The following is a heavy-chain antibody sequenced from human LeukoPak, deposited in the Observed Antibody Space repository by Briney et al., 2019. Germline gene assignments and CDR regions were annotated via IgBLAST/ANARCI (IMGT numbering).Heavy chain of an antibody. CDR3: ARYRGASGYHFDY. CDR2: IYHSGST. J-gene: IGHJ4*02. CDR1: AYSISSGYY. V-gene: IGHV4-38-2*02. D-gene: IGHD5-12*01. Sequence: SETLSLTCTVSAYSISSGYYWGWIRQPPGKGLDWIGSIYHSGSTYYNPSLKSRVTISVDTSKNQFSLKLSSVTAADTAVYYCARYRGASGYHFDYWGQGTLVTVSS.